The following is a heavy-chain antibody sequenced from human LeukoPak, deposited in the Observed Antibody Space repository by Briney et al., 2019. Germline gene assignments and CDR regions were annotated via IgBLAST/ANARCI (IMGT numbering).Heavy chain of an antibody. J-gene: IGHJ4*02. CDR3: ARGDRGYAESLY. Sequence: GGSLRLSCAASGFNFGDHWMSWVRQAPGKGLEWVANIKEDGSDKAYVDSVKGRFTISRDNAKNSLYLRLDSLRADDTVVYYCARGDRGYAESLYWGQGTLVVVSA. CDR1: GFNFGDHW. CDR2: IKEDGSDK. V-gene: IGHV3-7*02. D-gene: IGHD5-12*01.